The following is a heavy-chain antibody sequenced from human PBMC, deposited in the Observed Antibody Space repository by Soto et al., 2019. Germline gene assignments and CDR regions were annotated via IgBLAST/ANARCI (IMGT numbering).Heavy chain of an antibody. V-gene: IGHV3-74*01. CDR2: IKGDGSVI. Sequence: GGSLRLSCAASGFTFNNYFIHWVRQAPGRGLVWVSRIKGDGSVINYADSVQGRFTISIDNAKNMVHLQMDSLGAEDTAVYYCARAPARNWFDPWGQGTLVTVSS. CDR1: GFTFNNYF. D-gene: IGHD6-6*01. CDR3: ARAPARNWFDP. J-gene: IGHJ5*02.